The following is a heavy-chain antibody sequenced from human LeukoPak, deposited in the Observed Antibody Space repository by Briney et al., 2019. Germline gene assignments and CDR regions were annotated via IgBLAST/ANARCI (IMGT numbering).Heavy chain of an antibody. CDR2: IYSGGST. CDR3: ARRTFDWLLYLAPRGGFDY. CDR1: EFSFGSNY. J-gene: IGHJ4*02. V-gene: IGHV3-66*04. D-gene: IGHD3-9*01. Sequence: GGSLRLSCAASEFSFGSNYMTWVRQAPGKGLEWVSLIYSGGSTYYADSVKGRFTISRDNSKNTLYLQMNSLRAEDTAVYYCARRTFDWLLYLAPRGGFDYWGQGTLVTVSS.